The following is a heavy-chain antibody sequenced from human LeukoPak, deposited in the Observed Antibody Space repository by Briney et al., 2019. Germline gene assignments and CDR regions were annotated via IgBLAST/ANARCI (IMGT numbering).Heavy chain of an antibody. Sequence: ASETVSCKPSGYTFTSYGISWVRQAPGQGREGMGWISAYNGNTKYAQKFQGRVTMTTDTSTSTAYMELRSLRSDDTAVYYCARDSCSGGSCYLHYGGQGTLVTVS. J-gene: IGHJ4*02. CDR2: ISAYNGNT. D-gene: IGHD2-15*01. V-gene: IGHV1-18*01. CDR3: ARDSCSGGSCYLHY. CDR1: GYTFTSYG.